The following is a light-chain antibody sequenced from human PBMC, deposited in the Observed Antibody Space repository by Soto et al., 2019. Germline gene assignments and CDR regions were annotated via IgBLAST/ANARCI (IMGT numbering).Light chain of an antibody. CDR1: QSVGRN. CDR3: QQYNHWPPLT. CDR2: GAS. V-gene: IGKV3-15*01. J-gene: IGKJ4*01. Sequence: EIVMTQSPATLSVSPRERATLSCRASQSVGRNLAWYHQKPGQAPRLLIYGASTRATGIPARFSGSGSGTEFTLPISSLQSEDFAIYSCQQYNHWPPLTFGGGTKVEIK.